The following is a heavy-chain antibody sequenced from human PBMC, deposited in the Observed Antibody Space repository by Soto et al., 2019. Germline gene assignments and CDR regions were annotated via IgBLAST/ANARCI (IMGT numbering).Heavy chain of an antibody. V-gene: IGHV3-23*01. CDR3: AKDFIIRGPDAPFDY. D-gene: IGHD3-10*01. J-gene: IGHJ4*02. Sequence: EVQLLESGGGLVQPGGSLRLSCAASGFTFISYAMSWVREAPGKGLEWVSDISGSGGSTYYADSVKGRFTISRDNSKNTLYLQMNSLRAEDTAIYYCAKDFIIRGPDAPFDYWGQGTMVTVSS. CDR2: ISGSGGST. CDR1: GFTFISYA.